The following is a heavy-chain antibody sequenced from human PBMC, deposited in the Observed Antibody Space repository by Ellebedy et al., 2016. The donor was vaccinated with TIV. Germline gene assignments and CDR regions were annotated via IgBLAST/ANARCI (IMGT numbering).Heavy chain of an antibody. J-gene: IGHJ5*01. CDR1: GFTFKSYA. CDR2: ISGSGANT. V-gene: IGHV3-23*01. D-gene: IGHD2-15*01. CDR3: ARQGYCNTCPQSWFDS. Sequence: PGGSLRPSCAASGFTFKSYALIWFRQAPGKGLGWVSSISGSGANTYYADSVKGRFTISRDNAKNSLSLQMNSLRAEDTAVYYCARQGYCNTCPQSWFDSWGQGTLVTVSS.